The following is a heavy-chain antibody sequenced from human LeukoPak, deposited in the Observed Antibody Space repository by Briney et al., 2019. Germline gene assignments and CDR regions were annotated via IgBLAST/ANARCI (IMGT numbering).Heavy chain of an antibody. V-gene: IGHV3-64*01. J-gene: IGHJ4*02. CDR3: AREERGLAIDY. Sequence: GSLRLSCAASGFTFRNYAMHWVRQAPGKGLEYVSAISSSDGSTYYANSVKGRFTISRDNSKNTLYLQMGSLRVEDMAVYYCAREERGLAIDYWGQGTLVTVSS. D-gene: IGHD3/OR15-3a*01. CDR1: GFTFRNYA. CDR2: ISSSDGST.